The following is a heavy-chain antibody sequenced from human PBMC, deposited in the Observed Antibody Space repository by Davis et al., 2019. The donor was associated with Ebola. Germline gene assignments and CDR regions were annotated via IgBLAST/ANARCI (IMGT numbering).Heavy chain of an antibody. Sequence: GESLKISCKGSGYKFSSYWIGWVRQVPGKGLEWMGSIDPSDSYTRYSPSFQGHVTISADKSITTASLQWSSLKASDTAMYYCARGPTVVIAAATADAFDVWGQGTMVAVSS. J-gene: IGHJ3*01. CDR2: IDPSDSYT. D-gene: IGHD2-15*01. CDR3: ARGPTVVIAAATADAFDV. V-gene: IGHV5-10-1*01. CDR1: GYKFSSYW.